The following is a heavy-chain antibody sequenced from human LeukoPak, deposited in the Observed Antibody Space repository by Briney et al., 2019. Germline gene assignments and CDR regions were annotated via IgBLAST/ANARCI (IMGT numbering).Heavy chain of an antibody. CDR1: GFTFSSYW. CDR3: AKGRSYCSSTSCLTLDY. Sequence: GGSLRLSCAASGFTFSSYWMSWVRQAPGKGLEWVSSISISSCYADSVKGRFTISRDNAKNSLFLQMNSLRAEDTAVYYCAKGRSYCSSTSCLTLDYWGQGTLVTVSS. CDR2: ISISS. V-gene: IGHV3-21*01. J-gene: IGHJ4*02. D-gene: IGHD2-2*01.